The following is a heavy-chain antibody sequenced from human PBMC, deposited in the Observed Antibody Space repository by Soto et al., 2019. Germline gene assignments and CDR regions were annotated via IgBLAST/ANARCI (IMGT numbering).Heavy chain of an antibody. J-gene: IGHJ4*02. CDR1: GFTFSSYS. CDR2: ISTSSSYI. Sequence: EVQLVESGGGLVKPGGSLRLSCAASGFTFSSYSMNWVRQAPGKGLEWVSSISTSSSYIYYADSVKGRFTISRDNAKNSLYLQMNSLRAEDTTVYYCARLERGYNYDYKGQGTLVTVSS. V-gene: IGHV3-21*01. D-gene: IGHD5-18*01. CDR3: ARLERGYNYDY.